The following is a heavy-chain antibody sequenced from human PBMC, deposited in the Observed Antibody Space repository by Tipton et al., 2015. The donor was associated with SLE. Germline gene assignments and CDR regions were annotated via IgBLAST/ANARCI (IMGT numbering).Heavy chain of an antibody. V-gene: IGHV4-39*07. Sequence: TLSLTCTVSGGSISSNSHRWGWIRQTPGKGLEWIGSAFYTGSTYYNPSLKSRVTISVDTSKNQFSLKLNSVTAADTAVYYCAGGLAVAGTRDYWGQGTLVTVSS. D-gene: IGHD6-19*01. CDR2: AFYTGST. CDR1: GGSISSNSHR. J-gene: IGHJ4*02. CDR3: AGGLAVAGTRDY.